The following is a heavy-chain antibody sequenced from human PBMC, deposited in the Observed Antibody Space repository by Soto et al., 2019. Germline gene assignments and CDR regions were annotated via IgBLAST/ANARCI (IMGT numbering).Heavy chain of an antibody. V-gene: IGHV3-33*01. CDR2: IWYDGSNK. Sequence: QVQLVESGVGVVQPGRSLRLSCAASGFIFSRYGMHWVRQAPGKGLEWVAVIWYDGSNKYYADSVKGRFTISRDNSKNTLYMQMNSLRAEDTAVYYCARDPYSNYDYYYGMDVWGQGTTVTVSS. D-gene: IGHD4-4*01. J-gene: IGHJ6*02. CDR1: GFIFSRYG. CDR3: ARDPYSNYDYYYGMDV.